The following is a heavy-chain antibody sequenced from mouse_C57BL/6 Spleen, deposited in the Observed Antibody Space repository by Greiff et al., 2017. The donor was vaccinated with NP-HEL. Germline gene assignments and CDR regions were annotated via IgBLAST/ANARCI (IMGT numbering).Heavy chain of an antibody. J-gene: IGHJ3*01. CDR2: IWRGGST. D-gene: IGHD1-1*01. V-gene: IGHV2-5*01. CDR3: AKEDYYGSPGAY. Sequence: VKLEESGPGLVQPSQSLSITCTVSGFSLTSYGVHWVRQSPGKGLEWLGVIWRGGSTDYNAAFMSRLSITKDNSKSQVFFKMNSLQADDTAIYYCAKEDYYGSPGAYWGQGTLVTVSA. CDR1: GFSLTSYG.